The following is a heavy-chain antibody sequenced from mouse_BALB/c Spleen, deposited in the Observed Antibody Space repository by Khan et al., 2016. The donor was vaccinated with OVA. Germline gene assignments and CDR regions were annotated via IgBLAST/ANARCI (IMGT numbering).Heavy chain of an antibody. CDR1: GYSITSDYA. D-gene: IGHD1-1*01. CDR2: ISYGGST. V-gene: IGHV3-2*02. Sequence: DVQLQESGPGLVKPSQSLSLTCTVTGYSITSDYAWDWIRQFPGNKLEWMGYISYGGSTSYNPSLKSRISITRDTSKNKFFLQLNAVTTEDTATYYCARKNYYGYAMDYWGQGTSVTVSS. CDR3: ARKNYYGYAMDY. J-gene: IGHJ4*01.